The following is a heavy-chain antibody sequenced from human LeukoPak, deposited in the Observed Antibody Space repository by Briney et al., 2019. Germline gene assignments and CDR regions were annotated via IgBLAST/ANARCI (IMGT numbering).Heavy chain of an antibody. CDR2: ITGSSSYI. Sequence: GASVRLSCAASGFTFSTYYMNWVRQAPGQGLEWVSFITGSSSYIYYTDSVKGRFTISRDNSTNTLYLQLNSLRDEDTAVYYCASGFSSSPFFDYWVQGSLVTVSS. CDR1: GFTFSTYY. V-gene: IGHV3-21*01. J-gene: IGHJ4*02. D-gene: IGHD6-6*01. CDR3: ASGFSSSPFFDY.